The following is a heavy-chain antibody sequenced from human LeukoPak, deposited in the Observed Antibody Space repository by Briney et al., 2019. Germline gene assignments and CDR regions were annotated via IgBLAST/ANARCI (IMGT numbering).Heavy chain of an antibody. CDR1: GGSISSSSYY. CDR3: ARHDEEIAAAGTPPDY. CDR2: IYYSGST. J-gene: IGHJ4*02. D-gene: IGHD6-13*01. V-gene: IGHV4-39*01. Sequence: SETLSLTCTVSGGSISSSSYYWGWIRQPPGKGLEWIGSIYYSGSTYYNPSLKSRVTISVDTSKNQFSLKLSSVTAADTAVYYCARHDEEIAAAGTPPDYWGQGTLVTVSS.